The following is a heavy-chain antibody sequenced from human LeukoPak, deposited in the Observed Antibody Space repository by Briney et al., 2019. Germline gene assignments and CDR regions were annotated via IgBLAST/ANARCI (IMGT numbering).Heavy chain of an antibody. V-gene: IGHV4-31*03. Sequence: SETLSLTCTVSGGSISSGGYYWSWIRQHPGKGLEWIGYIYYSGSTYYNPSLKSRVTISVDTSKNQFSLKLSSVTAADTAMYYCARLAAYNWNYVGEWGQGTLVTVSS. J-gene: IGHJ4*02. CDR1: GGSISSGGYY. D-gene: IGHD1-7*01. CDR3: ARLAAYNWNYVGE. CDR2: IYYSGST.